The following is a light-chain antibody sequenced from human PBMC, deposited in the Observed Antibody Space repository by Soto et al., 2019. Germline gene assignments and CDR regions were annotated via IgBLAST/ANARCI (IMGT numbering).Light chain of an antibody. CDR2: DAS. V-gene: IGKV1-8*01. Sequence: AIRMTQSPPSLSASTGDRVAITCRASQDIGSFLAWYQQKPGKAPKLLIYDASTLQSGVPSRFGGSGSGTDFTLTISSLQPDDFATYYCQQYNSYPLTFGGGTKVDIK. CDR3: QQYNSYPLT. J-gene: IGKJ4*01. CDR1: QDIGSF.